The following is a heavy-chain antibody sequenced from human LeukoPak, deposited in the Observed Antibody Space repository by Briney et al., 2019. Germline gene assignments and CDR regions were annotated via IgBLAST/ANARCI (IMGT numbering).Heavy chain of an antibody. CDR1: GGSISSGGYY. CDR3: ARVIHGYRSFDP. J-gene: IGHJ5*02. Sequence: PSETLSLTCTVSGGSISSGGYYWSCVRQHPGKGLEWIGYIYYSGSTYYNPSLKSRVTISVDTSKNQFSLKLSSVTAADTAVYYCARVIHGYRSFDPWGQGTLVTVSS. D-gene: IGHD3-16*02. CDR2: IYYSGST. V-gene: IGHV4-31*03.